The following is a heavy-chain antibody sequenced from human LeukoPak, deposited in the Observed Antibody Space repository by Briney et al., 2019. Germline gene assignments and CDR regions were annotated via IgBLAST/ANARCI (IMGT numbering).Heavy chain of an antibody. Sequence: ASVTVSCKTSGYSFTDCYMHWVRQAPGQGLEWMGWINPNSGGTSAAQKFQGRVTMTRDTSITTVYMEVSRLTSDDTAIYYCARADRLHGGPYLIGPWGQGTLVTVSS. D-gene: IGHD2-21*01. V-gene: IGHV1-2*02. J-gene: IGHJ5*02. CDR2: INPNSGGT. CDR3: ARADRLHGGPYLIGP. CDR1: GYSFTDCY.